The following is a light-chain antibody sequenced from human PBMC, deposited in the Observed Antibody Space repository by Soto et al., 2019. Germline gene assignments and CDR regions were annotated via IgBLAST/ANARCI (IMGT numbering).Light chain of an antibody. CDR3: QQFSSYPLT. V-gene: IGKV1-5*03. CDR1: QTIDSW. CDR2: KAS. Sequence: IQMTQSPSTLSATVGDRVTITCRASQTIDSWLAWYQQRPGKPPKLLIYKASSLESGVPSRFSGSGSGTDFTLTISRLEPEDFAVYYCQQFSSYPLTFGGGTKVDIK. J-gene: IGKJ4*01.